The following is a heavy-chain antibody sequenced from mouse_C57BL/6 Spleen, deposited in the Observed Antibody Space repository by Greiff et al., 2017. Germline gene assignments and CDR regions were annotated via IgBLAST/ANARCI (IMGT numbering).Heavy chain of an antibody. D-gene: IGHD1-1*01. Sequence: VQLQQSGAELVRPGSSVKLSCKASGYTFTSYWMHWVKQRPIQGLEWIGNIDPSDSATHYNQKFKDKATLTVDKSSSTAYVQLSILTSEDSAVXYCARRPFATVVPFDYWGQGTTLTVSS. J-gene: IGHJ2*01. V-gene: IGHV1-52*01. CDR2: IDPSDSAT. CDR1: GYTFTSYW. CDR3: ARRPFATVVPFDY.